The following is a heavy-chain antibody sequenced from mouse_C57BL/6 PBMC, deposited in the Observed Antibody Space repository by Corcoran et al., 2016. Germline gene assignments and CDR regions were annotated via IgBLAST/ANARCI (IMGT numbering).Heavy chain of an antibody. CDR2: INPNNGGT. Sequence: EVQLQQSGPELVKPGASVKISCKASGYTFTDYYMNWVKQSHGKSLEWIGDINPNNGGTSYNQKFKGKATLTVDKSSSTAYMELRSLTSEDSAVYYFARNYYGYRGWYFDVWGTGTTVTVSS. CDR3: ARNYYGYRGWYFDV. D-gene: IGHD2-2*01. J-gene: IGHJ1*03. CDR1: GYTFTDYY. V-gene: IGHV1-26*01.